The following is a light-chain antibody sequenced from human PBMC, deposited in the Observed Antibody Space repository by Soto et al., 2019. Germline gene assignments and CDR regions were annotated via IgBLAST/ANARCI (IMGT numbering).Light chain of an antibody. J-gene: IGKJ1*01. V-gene: IGKV1-27*01. CDR1: QAISKY. CDR3: QKYNTARWT. CDR2: ATS. Sequence: DIQMTQSPSSLSASVGDRVTITCRASQAISKYLAWYQQKPGKVPRLLIYATSTLQSGVPSRFSGSGSGTDFTLTISSLQPEDVATYYCQKYNTARWTFCQGTKVEIK.